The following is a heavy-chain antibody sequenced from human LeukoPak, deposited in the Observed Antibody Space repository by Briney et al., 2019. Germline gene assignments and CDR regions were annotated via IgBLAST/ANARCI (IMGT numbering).Heavy chain of an antibody. J-gene: IGHJ3*02. Sequence: SETLSLTCTVSGGSISTSTYSWGWIRQPPEKGLEWIGSIYYSGSINSNPSLKSRVSISVDTSKNQFSLKLSSVTAADTAVYYCARAYYYDSSGYYPGAFDIWGQGTLVTVSS. V-gene: IGHV4-39*07. CDR1: GGSISTSTYS. CDR2: IYYSGSI. D-gene: IGHD3-22*01. CDR3: ARAYYYDSSGYYPGAFDI.